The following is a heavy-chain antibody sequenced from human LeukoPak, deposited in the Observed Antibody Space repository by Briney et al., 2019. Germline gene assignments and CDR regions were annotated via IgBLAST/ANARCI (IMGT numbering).Heavy chain of an antibody. CDR3: AREGTEWLAPDY. Sequence: ASVKVSCKASGYSFTRNAMHWARQAPGQGLEWMGWINTNTGNPTYAQGFTGRFVFSSDTSVSTAYLQISSLKAGDTAVYFCAREGTEWLAPDYWGQGTLVTVSS. V-gene: IGHV7-4-1*02. CDR2: INTNTGNP. D-gene: IGHD6-19*01. CDR1: GYSFTRNA. J-gene: IGHJ4*02.